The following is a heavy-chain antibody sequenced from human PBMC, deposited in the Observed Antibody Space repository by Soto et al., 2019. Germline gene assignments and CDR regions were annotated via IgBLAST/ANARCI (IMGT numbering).Heavy chain of an antibody. D-gene: IGHD3-22*01. Sequence: GGSLRLSCAASGFTVCSHTMHWVRQAPGKGLEWVAVISYDGSNEYYADSVRGRFTISRDNPKNTLYLQMNSLRAEDTAVYYCARAPRTVILVVMTLIDYWGQGTLVTVSS. CDR2: ISYDGSNE. CDR3: ARAPRTVILVVMTLIDY. V-gene: IGHV3-30-3*01. CDR1: GFTVCSHT. J-gene: IGHJ4*02.